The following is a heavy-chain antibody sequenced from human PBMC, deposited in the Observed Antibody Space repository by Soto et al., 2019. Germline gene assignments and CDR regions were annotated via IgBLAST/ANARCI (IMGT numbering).Heavy chain of an antibody. J-gene: IGHJ4*01. Sequence: PGESLKISCNGSGYFFTNYWIAWVRQMPGKGLEWMGMIYPGDSDTKISPSVQGQVALSVDRSNNTVYLQWSSLKASDTAMYFCARRGGSYAGPPDYWGRGTLVTVSS. D-gene: IGHD1-26*01. V-gene: IGHV5-51*01. CDR2: IYPGDSDT. CDR1: GYFFTNYW. CDR3: ARRGGSYAGPPDY.